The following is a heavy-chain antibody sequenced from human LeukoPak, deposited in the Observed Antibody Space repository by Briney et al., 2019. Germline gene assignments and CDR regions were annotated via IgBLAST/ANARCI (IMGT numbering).Heavy chain of an antibody. V-gene: IGHV1-2*06. CDR1: GYTFTGYY. CDR3: ARGTSGYYLGAPNY. Sequence: GASVKVSCKASGYTFTGYYMHWVRQAPGQGLEWMGRINTNSGGTNYEQKFQGRVTMTRDTSISTAYMELSRLRSDDTAVYYCARGTSGYYLGAPNYWGQGTLVTVSS. CDR2: INTNSGGT. J-gene: IGHJ4*02. D-gene: IGHD3-22*01.